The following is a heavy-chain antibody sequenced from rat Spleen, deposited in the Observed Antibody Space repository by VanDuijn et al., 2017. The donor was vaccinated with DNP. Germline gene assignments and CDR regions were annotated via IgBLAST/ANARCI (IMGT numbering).Heavy chain of an antibody. Sequence: QVQLKESGPGLVQPSQTLSLTCTVSGFSLTSNGVGWVRQPLGKGMVWMGTIWAGETTHYNSAVQSRLSISRDTSKRQVFLQMNSLQTEDTAIYFCTREEPRVLSFFSSLFDYWGQGVMVTVSS. CDR1: GFSLTSNG. D-gene: IGHD1-8*01. CDR3: TREEPRVLSFFSSLFDY. J-gene: IGHJ2*01. V-gene: IGHV2-72*01. CDR2: IWAGETT.